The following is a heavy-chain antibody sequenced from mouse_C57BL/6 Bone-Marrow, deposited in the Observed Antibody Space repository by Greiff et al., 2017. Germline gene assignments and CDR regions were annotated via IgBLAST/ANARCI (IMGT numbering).Heavy chain of an antibody. D-gene: IGHD1-1*01. CDR3: ARDGPTGVDY. CDR1: GFTFSSYA. J-gene: IGHJ2*01. V-gene: IGHV5-4*01. CDR2: ISDGGSYP. Sequence: EVMLVESGGGLVKPGGSLKLSCAASGFTFSSYAMSWVRQTPEKRLEWVPTISDGGSYPDYPDNVKGRFTISRDNAKNNLYLQMSHLKSEDTAMYYCARDGPTGVDYWGQGTTLTVSS.